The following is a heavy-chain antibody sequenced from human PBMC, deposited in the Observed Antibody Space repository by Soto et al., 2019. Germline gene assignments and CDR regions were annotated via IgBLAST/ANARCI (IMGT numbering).Heavy chain of an antibody. CDR3: AKGSTYSFYFDH. Sequence: GGSLRLSCAASGFTFTSYDMSWVRQAPGKGLEWVSFIIGNSGTTYYADSVKGRFTISRDNSKNTLYLQMSRLGAEDTAAYYCAKGSTYSFYFDHWGQGTLVTVS. CDR2: IIGNSGTT. CDR1: GFTFTSYD. D-gene: IGHD5-18*01. J-gene: IGHJ4*01. V-gene: IGHV3-23*01.